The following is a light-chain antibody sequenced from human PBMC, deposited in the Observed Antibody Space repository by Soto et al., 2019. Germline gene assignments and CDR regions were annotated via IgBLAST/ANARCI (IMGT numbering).Light chain of an antibody. CDR1: SGSIASNY. CDR2: EDN. V-gene: IGLV6-57*01. CDR3: QSYDATNQV. J-gene: IGLJ3*02. Sequence: NFMLTQPHSVSESPGKTVIISCTRSSGSIASNYVQWYHQRPGSSPTTVIYEDNQRPSGVPDRFSGSIDSSSNSASLTISGLDTEDEADYYCQSYDATNQVFGGGTKLTVL.